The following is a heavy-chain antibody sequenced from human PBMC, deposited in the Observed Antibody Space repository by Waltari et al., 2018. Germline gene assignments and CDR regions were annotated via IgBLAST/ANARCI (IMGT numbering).Heavy chain of an antibody. J-gene: IGHJ4*02. Sequence: EVRLVESGGGLVQPGGSLRLSCAASGFAFATYGMSSCRQAPGRGLELGAISSGSCGTTYDAVSVKGRFTMSKDNSKNTLFLQMNSLRVDDTADYYCAKSSGSYYEVFDYWGRGTLVTVSS. D-gene: IGHD1-26*01. CDR3: AKSSGSYYEVFDY. CDR2: SSGSCGTT. V-gene: IGHV3-23*04. CDR1: GFAFATYG.